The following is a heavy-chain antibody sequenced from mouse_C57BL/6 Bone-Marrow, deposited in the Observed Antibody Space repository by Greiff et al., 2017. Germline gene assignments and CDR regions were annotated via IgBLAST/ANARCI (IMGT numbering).Heavy chain of an antibody. CDR1: GYTFTSYW. CDR2: IDPSDSYT. V-gene: IGHV1-69*01. D-gene: IGHD2-5*01. J-gene: IGHJ2*01. CDR3: ARSAYYSNIYYFDY. Sequence: QVQLKQPGAELVMPGASVKLSCKASGYTFTSYWMHWVKQRPGQGLEWIGEIDPSDSYTNYNQKFKGKSTLTVDKSSSTAYMQLSSLTSEDSAVYYCARSAYYSNIYYFDYWGQGTTLTVSS.